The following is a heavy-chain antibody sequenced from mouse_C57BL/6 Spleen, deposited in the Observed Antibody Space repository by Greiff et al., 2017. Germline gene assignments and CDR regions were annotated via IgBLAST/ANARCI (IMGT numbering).Heavy chain of an antibody. Sequence: QVQLQQPGAELVKPGASVKLSCKASGYTFTSYWLHWVKQRPGQGLEWIGMIHPNSGSTNYNEKFKSKATLTVDKSSSTAYMQLSSLTSEDSAVYYCAREGASYDYDGFAYWGQGTLVTVSA. J-gene: IGHJ3*01. CDR3: AREGASYDYDGFAY. V-gene: IGHV1-64*01. CDR1: GYTFTSYW. CDR2: IHPNSGST. D-gene: IGHD2-4*01.